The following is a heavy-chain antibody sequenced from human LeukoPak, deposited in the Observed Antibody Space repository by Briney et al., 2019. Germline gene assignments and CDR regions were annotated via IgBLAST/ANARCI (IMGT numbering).Heavy chain of an antibody. CDR3: ATQRPRHYGSGSYYPYYYYMDV. CDR1: GASISTYY. Sequence: PSETLSLTCTVSGASISTYYWSWIRQPPGKGLEWIGYIYYSGSTNYNPSLKSRVTISVDTSKNQFSLKLSSVTAADTAVYYCATQRPRHYGSGSYYPYYYYMDVWGKGTTVTVSS. D-gene: IGHD3-10*01. V-gene: IGHV4-59*12. J-gene: IGHJ6*03. CDR2: IYYSGST.